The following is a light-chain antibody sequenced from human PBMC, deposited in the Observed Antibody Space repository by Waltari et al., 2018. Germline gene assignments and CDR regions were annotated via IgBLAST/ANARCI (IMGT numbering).Light chain of an antibody. CDR2: EGS. J-gene: IGLJ1*01. CDR3: CSYAGSSTPYV. V-gene: IGLV2-23*01. Sequence: QSALTEHAAVSGSRGQSFIISCTGISSSVGCYNLVSWYQQHPGKTPKLMIYEGSKRPSGVSNRFSGSKSGNTASLTISGLQAEDEADYYCCSYAGSSTPYVFGTGTKVTVL. CDR1: SSSVGCYNL.